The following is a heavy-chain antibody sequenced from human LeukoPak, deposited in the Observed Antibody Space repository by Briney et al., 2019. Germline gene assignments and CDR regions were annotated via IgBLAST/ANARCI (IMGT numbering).Heavy chain of an antibody. V-gene: IGHV5-51*01. D-gene: IGHD4-17*01. CDR2: IYPGDSDT. CDR3: ARRGIYGDYGWYFDL. J-gene: IGHJ2*01. Sequence: GESLKISCKGSGYSFSTYWIGWVRQMPGKGLDWMGIIYPGDSDTRYSPSFQGQVTISADKSISSAYLQWSSLKASDTAMYYCARRGIYGDYGWYFDLWGRGTLVTVSS. CDR1: GYSFSTYW.